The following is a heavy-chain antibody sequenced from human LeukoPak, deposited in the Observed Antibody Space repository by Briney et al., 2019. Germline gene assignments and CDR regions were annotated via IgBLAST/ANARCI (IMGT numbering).Heavy chain of an antibody. Sequence: GALRFSCAASGNYCMHWVRQAPGKGLVWVSHINSDGSWTSYADSVKGRFTISKDNAKNTVYLQMNSLRAEDTAVYYCVSFYETYWGRGTLVTVSS. CDR3: VSFYETY. D-gene: IGHD2/OR15-2a*01. CDR2: INSDGSWT. J-gene: IGHJ4*02. CDR1: GNYC. V-gene: IGHV3-74*01.